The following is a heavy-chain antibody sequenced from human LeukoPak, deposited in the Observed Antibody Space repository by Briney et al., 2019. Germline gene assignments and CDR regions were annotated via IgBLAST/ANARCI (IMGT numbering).Heavy chain of an antibody. CDR3: ARDGQYTSSWYDFDF. CDR2: INQDGSKK. CDR1: GFTFRNYW. Sequence: PGGSLRLSCEASGFTFRNYWMNWVRQAPGKGLEWVANINQDGSKKHFVGSVEGRLTISRDNAKNSLYLQMNSLRAEDTAVYYCARDGQYTSSWYDFDFWGQGTLVTVSS. J-gene: IGHJ4*02. V-gene: IGHV3-7*04. D-gene: IGHD6-13*01.